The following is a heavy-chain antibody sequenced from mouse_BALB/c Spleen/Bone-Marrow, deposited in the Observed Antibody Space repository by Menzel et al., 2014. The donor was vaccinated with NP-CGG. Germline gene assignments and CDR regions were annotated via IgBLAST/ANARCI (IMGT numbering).Heavy chain of an antibody. J-gene: IGHJ3*01. CDR2: INPDSSTI. Sequence: EVKLEESGGGLVQPGGSLKLSCVASGFDFSRYWMSWVRQAPEKGLEWIGEINPDSSTINYTPSLKDKSIISRDNAKNTLYLQMSKVRSEDTALYYCGRQGYYGYFAYWGQGTLVTVSA. CDR3: GRQGYYGYFAY. V-gene: IGHV4-1*02. D-gene: IGHD1-2*01. CDR1: GFDFSRYW.